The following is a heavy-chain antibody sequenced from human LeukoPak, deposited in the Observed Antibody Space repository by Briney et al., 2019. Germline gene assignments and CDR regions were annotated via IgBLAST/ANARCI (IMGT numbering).Heavy chain of an antibody. CDR1: GFTFDNYA. CDR2: INWNSGTI. Sequence: GRSLRLSCAASGFTFDNYAMNWVRQVPGKGLEWISLINWNSGTIGYADSVKGRFTISRDNANNFLYLQMNSLRAEDTALYYCARAYKDRSLAGKKEFFQHWGQGTLVTVSS. J-gene: IGHJ1*01. CDR3: ARAYKDRSLAGKKEFFQH. V-gene: IGHV3-9*01. D-gene: IGHD6-19*01.